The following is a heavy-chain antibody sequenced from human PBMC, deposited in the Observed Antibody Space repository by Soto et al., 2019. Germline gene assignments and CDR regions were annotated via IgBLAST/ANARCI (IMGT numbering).Heavy chain of an antibody. CDR2: IFNSAPT. Sequence: WTWLRQPPGKGLEWMGDIFNSAPTFYNPSLTRRLSISMDTSGNHFSLELRSVTAAGTAVYYCALAMGPTTGLDYWGQGTLVTVSS. D-gene: IGHD1-26*01. CDR3: ALAMGPTTGLDY. V-gene: IGHV4-31*02. J-gene: IGHJ4*02.